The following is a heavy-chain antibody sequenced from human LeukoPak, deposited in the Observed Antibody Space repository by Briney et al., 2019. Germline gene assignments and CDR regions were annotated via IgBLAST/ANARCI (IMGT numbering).Heavy chain of an antibody. D-gene: IGHD6-19*01. J-gene: IGHJ4*02. CDR2: VYYSGST. CDR3: ARVMGSGWTGFDY. Sequence: PSETLSLTCVVSGGSVSGYYWGWIRQPPGRGLEWIGYVYYSGSTNYNPSFKSRITISVDTSRNQFSLQLSSVTAADTAVYYCARVMGSGWTGFDYWGQGTLVTVSS. V-gene: IGHV4-59*02. CDR1: GGSVSGYY.